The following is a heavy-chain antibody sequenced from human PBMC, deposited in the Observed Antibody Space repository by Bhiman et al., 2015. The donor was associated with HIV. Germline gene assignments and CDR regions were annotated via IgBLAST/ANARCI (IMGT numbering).Heavy chain of an antibody. CDR1: GFTFSSYW. Sequence: EVQLVESGGGSVQPGGSLRLSCAASGFTFSSYWMTWVRQAPGKGLEWVANIKQDGSEKYYVDSVKGRFTISRDNAKNSLYLQMNSLRAEDTAVYYCARDTTNDAFDIWGQGDNGHRLF. CDR2: IKQDGSEK. CDR3: ARDTTNDAFDI. V-gene: IGHV3-7*05. J-gene: IGHJ3*02. D-gene: IGHD1-1*01.